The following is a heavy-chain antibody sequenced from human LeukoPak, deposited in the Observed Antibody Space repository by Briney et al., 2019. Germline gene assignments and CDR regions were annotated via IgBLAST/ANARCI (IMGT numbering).Heavy chain of an antibody. CDR2: ISYDGSNK. CDR3: ARDKVDDNFDY. CDR1: GFTFSSYA. V-gene: IGHV3-30*04. D-gene: IGHD1-1*01. J-gene: IGHJ4*02. Sequence: PGRSLRLSCAASGFTFSSYAMHWVRQAPGKGLGWVAVISYDGSNKYYADSVKGRFTISRDNSKNTLYLQMNSLRAEDTAVYYCARDKVDDNFDYWGQGTLVTVSS.